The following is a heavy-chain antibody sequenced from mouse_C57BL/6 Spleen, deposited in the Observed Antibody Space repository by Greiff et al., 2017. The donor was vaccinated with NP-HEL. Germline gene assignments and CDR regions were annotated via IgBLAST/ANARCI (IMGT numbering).Heavy chain of an antibody. CDR3: ARDYYSNYVNSWFAY. Sequence: QVQLQQSGAELAKPGASVKLSCKASGYTFTSYWMHWVKQRPGQGLEWIGYINPSSGYTKYNQKFKDKATLTADKSSSTAYMQLSSLTYEDSAVYYCARDYYSNYVNSWFAYWGQGTLVTVSA. D-gene: IGHD2-5*01. CDR1: GYTFTSYW. J-gene: IGHJ3*01. V-gene: IGHV1-7*01. CDR2: INPSSGYT.